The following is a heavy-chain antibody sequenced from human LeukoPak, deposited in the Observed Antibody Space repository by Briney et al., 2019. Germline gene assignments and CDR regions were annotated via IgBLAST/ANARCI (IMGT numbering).Heavy chain of an antibody. V-gene: IGHV4-4*02. CDR3: ARDTVDYYGSGSP. CDR1: GGSISSSNW. J-gene: IGHJ5*02. D-gene: IGHD3-10*01. Sequence: SETLSLTCAVSGGSISSSNWWSWVRQPPGKGLEWIGEIYHSGSTNYIPSLKSRVTISVDKSKNQFSLKLSSVTAADTAVYYCARDTVDYYGSGSPWGQGTLVTVSS. CDR2: IYHSGST.